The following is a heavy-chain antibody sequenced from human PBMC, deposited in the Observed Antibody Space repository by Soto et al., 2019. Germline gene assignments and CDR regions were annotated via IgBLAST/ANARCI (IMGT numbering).Heavy chain of an antibody. J-gene: IGHJ3*02. CDR2: IWNDGSNR. D-gene: IGHD3-3*02. V-gene: IGHV3-33*01. Sequence: QVQLVESGGGVVQPAGSLKLSCVTSGYTFNTYNMHWVRQAPGKGLEWVALIWNDGSNRQYADSVKGRFTISRDNSKNTVYLQMNSLRVEDTAVYFCARSLADDAFDIWGHGTIVTVSS. CDR3: ARSLADDAFDI. CDR1: GYTFNTYN.